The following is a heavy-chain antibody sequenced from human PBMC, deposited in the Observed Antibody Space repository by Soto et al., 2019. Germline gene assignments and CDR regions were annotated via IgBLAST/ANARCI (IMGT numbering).Heavy chain of an antibody. CDR3: ASEQKSGYDPSGGMDV. CDR1: GFTFSSYG. Sequence: QVQLVESGGGVVQPGRSLRLSCAASGFTFSSYGMHWVRQAPGKGLEWVAVIWYDGSNKYYADSVKGRFTISRDNSKNTLYLQVNSLRAEDTAVYYCASEQKSGYDPSGGMDVWGQGTTVTVSS. CDR2: IWYDGSNK. D-gene: IGHD5-12*01. V-gene: IGHV3-33*01. J-gene: IGHJ6*02.